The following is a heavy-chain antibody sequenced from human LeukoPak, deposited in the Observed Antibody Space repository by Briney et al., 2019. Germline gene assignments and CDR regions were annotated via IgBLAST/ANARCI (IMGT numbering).Heavy chain of an antibody. V-gene: IGHV3-21*01. CDR2: ISSSSSYI. D-gene: IGHD2-15*01. CDR1: GFTSSSYS. Sequence: GGSLRLSCAASGFTSSSYSMNWVRQAPGKGLEWVSSISSSSSYIYYADSVKGRFTISRDNAKNSLYLQMNSLRAEDTAVYYCARDSGYCSGGSCDVGNWFDPWGQGTLVTVSS. CDR3: ARDSGYCSGGSCDVGNWFDP. J-gene: IGHJ5*02.